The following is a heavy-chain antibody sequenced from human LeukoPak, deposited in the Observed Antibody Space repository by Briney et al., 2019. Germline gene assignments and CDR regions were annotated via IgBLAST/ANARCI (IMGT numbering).Heavy chain of an antibody. CDR1: GGSISSYY. V-gene: IGHV4-59*01. Sequence: ASETLSLTCIVSGGSISSYYWSWIRQPPGKGLEWIGYIYYSGSTNYNPSLKSRVTISVDTSKNQFSLKLSSVTAADTAVYYCARVTHSSSGPNFDCWGQGTLVTVSS. D-gene: IGHD6-13*01. CDR2: IYYSGST. CDR3: ARVTHSSSGPNFDC. J-gene: IGHJ4*02.